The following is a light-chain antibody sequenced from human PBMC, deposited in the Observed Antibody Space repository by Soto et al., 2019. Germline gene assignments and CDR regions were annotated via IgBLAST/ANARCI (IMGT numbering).Light chain of an antibody. CDR3: AAWDDGFWV. Sequence: QPVLTQPPSASGTPGQRLTISCSGSSSNIGSNSVSWYQQLLGAAPKLLIHSDDQRPSGVPDRFSGSKSGTSASLAISGLQSEDGADYYCAAWDDGFWVFGGGTKVTVL. CDR1: SSNIGSNS. J-gene: IGLJ3*02. V-gene: IGLV1-44*01. CDR2: SDD.